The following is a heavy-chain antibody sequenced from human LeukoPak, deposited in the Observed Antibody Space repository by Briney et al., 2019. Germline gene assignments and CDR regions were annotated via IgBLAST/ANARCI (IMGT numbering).Heavy chain of an antibody. D-gene: IGHD5-24*01. CDR1: GFTFSKYS. CDR3: ARDSESRDGSLEYYYYIDV. V-gene: IGHV3-21*01. Sequence: GGSLRLSCAASGFTFSKYSMNWVRQAPGKGLEWVSSISRSSSYVYYADSVKGRFTISRDNAKNSLYLQMKSLRAEDTAVYYCARDSESRDGSLEYYYYIDVWGKGTTVTVSS. J-gene: IGHJ6*03. CDR2: ISRSSSYV.